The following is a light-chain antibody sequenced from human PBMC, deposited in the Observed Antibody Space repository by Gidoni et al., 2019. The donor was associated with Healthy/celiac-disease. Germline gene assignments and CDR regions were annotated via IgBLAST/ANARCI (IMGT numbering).Light chain of an antibody. CDR2: AAS. Sequence: DIQMTQSPSSLSASVGDRVTNTCRASQSISSYLNWYQQKPGKAPKLLIYAASSLQSGVPSRFSDSGSGTDFTLTISSLQPEDFATYYCQQSYSTPSITCGQGTRLEIK. V-gene: IGKV1-39*01. CDR3: QQSYSTPSIT. J-gene: IGKJ5*01. CDR1: QSISSY.